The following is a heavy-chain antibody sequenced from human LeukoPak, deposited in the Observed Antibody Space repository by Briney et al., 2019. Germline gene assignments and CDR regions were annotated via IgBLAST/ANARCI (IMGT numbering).Heavy chain of an antibody. J-gene: IGHJ3*02. CDR2: IYPSDSDT. D-gene: IGHD3-10*01. CDR3: ARRLCCASGSPGAFDI. CDR1: GYSFTSYW. Sequence: GESLKISCKASGYSFTSYWIGWGRQRPGKGLEWMGIIYPSDSDTRYSPSFQGQVTISADKSIGTAYLQWSSLEASDTAMYYCARRLCCASGSPGAFDIWGQGTMVTVSS. V-gene: IGHV5-51*01.